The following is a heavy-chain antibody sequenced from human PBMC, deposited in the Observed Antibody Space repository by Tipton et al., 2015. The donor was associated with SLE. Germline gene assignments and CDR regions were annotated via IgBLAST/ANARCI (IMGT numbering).Heavy chain of an antibody. CDR3: ARGAKQQLVYFDY. Sequence: SLRLSCAVYGGSFSGYNWSWVRQAPGKGLEWVSVIYSGGSTYYADSVKGRFTISRDNSKNTLYLQMDSLRAEDTAVYYCARGAKQQLVYFDYWGQGTLVTVSS. D-gene: IGHD6-13*01. CDR1: GGSFSGYN. CDR2: IYSGGST. V-gene: IGHV3-53*01. J-gene: IGHJ4*02.